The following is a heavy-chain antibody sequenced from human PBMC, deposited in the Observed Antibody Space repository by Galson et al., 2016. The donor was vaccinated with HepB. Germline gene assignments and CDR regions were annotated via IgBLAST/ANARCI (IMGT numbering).Heavy chain of an antibody. D-gene: IGHD3-10*01. J-gene: IGHJ4*02. CDR3: ARSRGAGEYFEY. CDR1: GYTFTNYG. V-gene: IGHV1-18*01. Sequence: SVKVSCKASGYTFTNYGISWVRQAPGQGLEWMGWISAYNGNTNYAQKLQDRVTMTTDTSTTTASMELRSLRSDDTAVYYCARSRGAGEYFEYWGQGTQFTVSS. CDR2: ISAYNGNT.